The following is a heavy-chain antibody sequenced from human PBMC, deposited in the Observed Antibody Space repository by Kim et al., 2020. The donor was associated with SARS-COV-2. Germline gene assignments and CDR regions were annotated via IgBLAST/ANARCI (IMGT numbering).Heavy chain of an antibody. CDR2: INTNTGNP. J-gene: IGHJ4*02. Sequence: ASVKVSCKASGYIFTDYAINWVRQAPGQGLEWMGWINTNTGNPTYAQDFTGRFVFSLDTSVSTTYLQISSLKAEDTAVYYCARRGGVFDYWGQGTLVTVS. V-gene: IGHV7-4-1*02. D-gene: IGHD3-10*01. CDR1: GYIFTDYA. CDR3: ARRGGVFDY.